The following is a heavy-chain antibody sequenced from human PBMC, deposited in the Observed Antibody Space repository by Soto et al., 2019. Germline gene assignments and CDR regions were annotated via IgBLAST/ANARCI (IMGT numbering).Heavy chain of an antibody. Sequence: SETLSLTCAVSSGSISSSNWWSWVRQPPGKGLEWIGEIYHSGSTNYNPSLKSRVTISVDKSKNQFSLKLSSVTAADTAVYYCARGGGSVIAVVRLDYPAQGTLVTVSS. CDR1: SGSISSSNW. V-gene: IGHV4-4*02. D-gene: IGHD6-19*01. CDR3: ARGGGSVIAVVRLDY. J-gene: IGHJ4*02. CDR2: IYHSGST.